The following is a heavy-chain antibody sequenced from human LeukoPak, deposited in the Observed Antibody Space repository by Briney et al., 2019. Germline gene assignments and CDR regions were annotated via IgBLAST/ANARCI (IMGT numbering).Heavy chain of an antibody. CDR2: IGTTGSYI. J-gene: IGHJ4*02. CDR3: ARDEYDILTDYDY. CDR1: GFNFGDYA. Sequence: GGSLRLSCTASGFNFGDYAINWVRQTPGKGLEWVSSIGTTGSYIFYADSVKGRFTISRDNAKNTLYLQMNSLRAEDTAVYYCARDEYDILTDYDYWGQGILVTVSS. D-gene: IGHD3-9*01. V-gene: IGHV3-21*01.